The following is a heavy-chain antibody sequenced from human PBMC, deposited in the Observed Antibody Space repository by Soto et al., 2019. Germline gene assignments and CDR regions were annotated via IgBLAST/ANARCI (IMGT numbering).Heavy chain of an antibody. CDR3: AKEYCSGGSCYSDYYYMDV. D-gene: IGHD2-15*01. J-gene: IGHJ6*03. CDR2: ISYDGSNK. Sequence: GGSLRLSCAASGFTFSSYGMHWVRQAPGKGLEWVAVISYDGSNKYYADSLKGRFTISRDNSKNTLYLQMNSLRAEDTAVYYCAKEYCSGGSCYSDYYYMDVWGKGTTVTVSS. V-gene: IGHV3-30*18. CDR1: GFTFSSYG.